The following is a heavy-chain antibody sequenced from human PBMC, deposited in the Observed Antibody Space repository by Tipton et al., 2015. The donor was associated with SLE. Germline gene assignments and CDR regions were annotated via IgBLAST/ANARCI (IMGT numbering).Heavy chain of an antibody. CDR3: AKEHLRFLEWFDAFDI. CDR2: ISWNSGTI. J-gene: IGHJ3*02. Sequence: SLRLSCAASGFTFSRYWMHWVRQVPGKGLVWVSGISWNSGTIGYADSVKGRFTISRDNAKNSLYLQMNSLRAEDTALYYCAKEHLRFLEWFDAFDIWGQGTMVTVSS. CDR1: GFTFSRYW. D-gene: IGHD3-3*01. V-gene: IGHV3-9*01.